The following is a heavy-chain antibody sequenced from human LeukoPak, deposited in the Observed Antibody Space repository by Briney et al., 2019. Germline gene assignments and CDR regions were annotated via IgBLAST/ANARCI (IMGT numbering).Heavy chain of an antibody. V-gene: IGHV3-11*04. CDR3: AKSPRSRWEPFDY. CDR1: GFTLSDYY. J-gene: IGHJ4*02. CDR2: ISSSGVNI. Sequence: GGSLRLSCAVSGFTLSDYYMSWIRQAPGKGLEWVSYISSSGVNIYYTDSVKGRFTISRDSAKNSLYLQMNSLRAEDTAVYYCAKSPRSRWEPFDYWGQGTLVTVSS. D-gene: IGHD1-26*01.